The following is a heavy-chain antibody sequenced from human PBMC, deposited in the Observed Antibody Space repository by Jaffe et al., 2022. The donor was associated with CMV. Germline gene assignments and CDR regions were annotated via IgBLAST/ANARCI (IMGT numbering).Heavy chain of an antibody. CDR1: GHTFGSFD. CDR3: ARVFESARPSSAWSPRQQNYYYRGLDV. Sequence: QVQLMQSGTEVKKPGASVKVSCKASGHTFGSFDITWVRQAPGQGLEWMGWISGYNGNTNYAQNFQGRVTMTTDTSTTTAYMELRSLKSDDTAVYYCARVFESARPSSAWSPRQQNYYYRGLDVWGQGTTVIVSS. D-gene: IGHD6-19*01. V-gene: IGHV1-18*01. J-gene: IGHJ6*02. CDR2: ISGYNGNT.